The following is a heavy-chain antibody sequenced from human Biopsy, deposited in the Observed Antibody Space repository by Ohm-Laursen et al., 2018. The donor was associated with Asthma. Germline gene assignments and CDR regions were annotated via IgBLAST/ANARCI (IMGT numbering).Heavy chain of an antibody. V-gene: IGHV1-69*13. Sequence: SVKVSCKSLGGTFNTYVIGWVRQAPGQGLKWMGGINSVFGTTTYPQKFQDRVTITADDSTSTVYMELSSLRSEDTAVYYCARKAGSCISRTCYSLDFWGQGTLVTVSS. CDR3: ARKAGSCISRTCYSLDF. CDR2: INSVFGTT. J-gene: IGHJ4*02. CDR1: GGTFNTYV. D-gene: IGHD2-2*01.